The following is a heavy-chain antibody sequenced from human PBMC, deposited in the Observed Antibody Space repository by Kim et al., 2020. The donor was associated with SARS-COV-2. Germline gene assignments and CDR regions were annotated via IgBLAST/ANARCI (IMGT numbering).Heavy chain of an antibody. D-gene: IGHD1-26*01. J-gene: IGHJ4*02. Sequence: ASVKVSCKASGYTFTSYAMHWVRQAPGQRLEWMGWINAGNGNTKYSQKFQGRVTITRDTSASTAYMELSSLRSEDTAVYYCARDLGPMGEPYYFDYWGQGTLVTVSS. CDR3: ARDLGPMGEPYYFDY. CDR1: GYTFTSYA. V-gene: IGHV1-3*01. CDR2: INAGNGNT.